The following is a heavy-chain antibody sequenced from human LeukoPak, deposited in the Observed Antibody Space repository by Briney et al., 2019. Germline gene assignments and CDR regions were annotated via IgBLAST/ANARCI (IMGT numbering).Heavy chain of an antibody. J-gene: IGHJ4*02. CDR3: ARDLDGDDSSGYYDPFDY. D-gene: IGHD3-22*01. Sequence: GSSVKVSCKASGGTFSSYAISWVRQAPGRGLEWMGRIIPILGIANYAQKFQGRVTITADKSTSTAYMELSSLRSEDTAVYYCARDLDGDDSSGYYDPFDYWGQGTLVTVSS. V-gene: IGHV1-69*04. CDR2: IIPILGIA. CDR1: GGTFSSYA.